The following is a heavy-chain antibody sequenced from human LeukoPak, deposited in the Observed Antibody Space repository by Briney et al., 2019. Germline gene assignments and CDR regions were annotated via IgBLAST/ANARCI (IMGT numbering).Heavy chain of an antibody. V-gene: IGHV3-21*01. J-gene: IGHJ5*02. CDR1: GFTFSSYS. CDR3: ARDVRQYYYGSGSYLFDP. Sequence: GGSLRLSCAASGFTFSSYSMNWVRQAPGEGLEGVSSISSSRSYIYYADSVKGRFTISRDNAKNSLYLQMNSLRAEDTAVYYCARDVRQYYYGSGSYLFDPWGQGTLVTVSS. D-gene: IGHD3-10*01. CDR2: ISSSRSYI.